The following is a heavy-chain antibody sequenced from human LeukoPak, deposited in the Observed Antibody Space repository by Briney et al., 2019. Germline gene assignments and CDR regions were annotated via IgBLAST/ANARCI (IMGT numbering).Heavy chain of an antibody. J-gene: IGHJ4*02. CDR3: VSDMSYFDGGVTEF. CDR1: GFTFSDYW. V-gene: IGHV3-7*01. CDR2: IKQDGTEK. D-gene: IGHD2-8*02. Sequence: PGGSLRLSCAASGFTFSDYWMSWVRQAPGKGLEWVANIKQDGTEKYYVDSVKGRFTISRDNARNSLYLQMNSLRAEDTAVYYCVSDMSYFDGGVTEFWGQGTLVTVSS.